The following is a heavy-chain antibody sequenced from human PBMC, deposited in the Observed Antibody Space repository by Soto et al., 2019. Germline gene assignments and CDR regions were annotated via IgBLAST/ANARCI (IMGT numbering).Heavy chain of an antibody. J-gene: IGHJ4*02. D-gene: IGHD2-2*02. CDR1: GYTFTSYA. CDR2: INAGNGNT. CDR3: ASGRCSNAVCFTRSLDY. Sequence: ASVKVSCKASGYTFTSYAMHWVRQAPGQRLEWMGWINAGNGNTKYSQNFEGRVTLTRDTSATTAYMELNSLTSEDTAAYYCASGRCSNAVCFTRSLDYWGQGTLVTVSS. V-gene: IGHV1-3*01.